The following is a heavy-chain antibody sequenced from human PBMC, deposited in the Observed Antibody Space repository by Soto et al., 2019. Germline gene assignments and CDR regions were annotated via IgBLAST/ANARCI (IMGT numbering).Heavy chain of an antibody. CDR3: TRGLASGDY. Sequence: QVQLVQPGAEVKKPGASVKFSCKASGYIFTNFYIPWVRQAPGQGLEWIGIINPNGGSTNYAQNFQGRVTITRDTSTSTVYMDLSSLRSEDTAVYYCTRGLASGDYWGQGTLITVSS. V-gene: IGHV1-46*03. J-gene: IGHJ4*02. CDR2: INPNGGST. CDR1: GYIFTNFY. D-gene: IGHD6-6*01.